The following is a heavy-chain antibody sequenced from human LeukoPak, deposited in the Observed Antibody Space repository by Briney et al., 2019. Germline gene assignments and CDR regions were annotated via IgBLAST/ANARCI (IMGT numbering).Heavy chain of an antibody. J-gene: IGHJ6*02. CDR2: ISGSGGST. V-gene: IGHV3-23*01. CDR3: VKRGMTMVRGVMGRYYYYYGMDV. CDR1: GFTFSSYA. Sequence: GGSLRLTCAASGFTFSSYAMSWVRQAPGKGLEWVSAISGSGGSTYYADSVKGRFTISRDNSKNTLYLQMNSLRAEDTAVYYCVKRGMTMVRGVMGRYYYYYGMDVWGQGTTVTVSS. D-gene: IGHD3-10*01.